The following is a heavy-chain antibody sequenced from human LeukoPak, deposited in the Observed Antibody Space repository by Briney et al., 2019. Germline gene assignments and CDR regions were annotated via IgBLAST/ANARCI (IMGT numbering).Heavy chain of an antibody. J-gene: IGHJ6*02. V-gene: IGHV3-23*01. CDR1: GFTFSSYA. Sequence: PGGSLRLSCAASGFTFSSYAMSWVRQAPGKGLEWVSAISGSGGSTYYADSVKGRFTISRDNSKNTLYLQMNSLRAEDTAVYYCAKGKEIVVVPAAIYYYGMDVWGQGTTVTVSS. CDR3: AKGKEIVVVPAAIYYYGMDV. CDR2: ISGSGGST. D-gene: IGHD2-2*01.